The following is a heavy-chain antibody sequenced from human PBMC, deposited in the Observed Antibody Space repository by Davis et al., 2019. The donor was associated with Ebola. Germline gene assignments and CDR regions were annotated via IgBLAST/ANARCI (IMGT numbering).Heavy chain of an antibody. Sequence: ASVKVSCKASGYIFTSYDINRVRQAPGQGLEWMGWISAYNGNTNYAQKLQGRVTMTTDTSTSTAYMELRSLRSDDTAVYYCARAYHYGDYYDYWGQGTLVTVSS. CDR2: ISAYNGNT. V-gene: IGHV1-18*01. CDR3: ARAYHYGDYYDY. CDR1: GYIFTSYD. J-gene: IGHJ4*02. D-gene: IGHD4-17*01.